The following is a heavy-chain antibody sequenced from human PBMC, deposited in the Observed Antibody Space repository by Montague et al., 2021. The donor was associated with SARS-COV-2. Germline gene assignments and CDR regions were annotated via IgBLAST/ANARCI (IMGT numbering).Heavy chain of an antibody. J-gene: IGHJ4*02. V-gene: IGHV2-5*02. CDR2: IYWDDDK. CDR3: AHRRPLYYYDSSLSTFDY. Sequence: PALVKPTQTPTLTCTFSGFSLSTSGVGVGWIRQPPGKALEWLALIYWDDDKRYSPSLKSRLTITKDTSKNQVVLTMTNMDPVDTATYYCAHRRPLYYYDSSLSTFDYWGQGTLVTVSS. D-gene: IGHD3-22*01. CDR1: GFSLSTSGVG.